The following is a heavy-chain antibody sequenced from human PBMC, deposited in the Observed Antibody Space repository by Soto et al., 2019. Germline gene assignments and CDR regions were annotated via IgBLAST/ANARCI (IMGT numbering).Heavy chain of an antibody. D-gene: IGHD5-12*01. J-gene: IGHJ4*02. V-gene: IGHV1-69*12. CDR1: GGTFSSYA. CDR3: ARGALNERWLQSK. CDR2: IIPIFGTA. Sequence: QVQLVPSGAEVKKPGSSVKVSCKASGGTFSSYAISWVRQAPGQGLEWMGGIIPIFGTANYAQKFQGRVTITAEESTSTAYMELSRLRSEDTAVYYCARGALNERWLQSKWGQGTLVTVSS.